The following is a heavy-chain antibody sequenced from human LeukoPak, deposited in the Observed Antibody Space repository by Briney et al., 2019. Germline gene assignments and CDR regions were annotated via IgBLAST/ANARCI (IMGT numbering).Heavy chain of an antibody. CDR2: IYYSGNT. CDR3: ARHGPGITMVRGVIIFGFDP. CDR1: GGSISNYY. Sequence: SETLSLTCSVSGGSISNYYWSWIRQPPGKGLEWIGYIYYSGNTNYNPSLKSRVTISVDTSKNQFSLKLSSVTAADTAVYYCARHGPGITMVRGVIIFGFDPWGQGTLVTVSS. J-gene: IGHJ5*02. V-gene: IGHV4-59*08. D-gene: IGHD3-10*01.